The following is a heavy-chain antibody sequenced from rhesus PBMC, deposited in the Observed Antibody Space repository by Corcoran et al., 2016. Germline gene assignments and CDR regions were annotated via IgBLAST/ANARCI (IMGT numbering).Heavy chain of an antibody. CDR2: IYGSSTST. CDR3: ATLYSSWSGFDY. D-gene: IGHD6-13*01. V-gene: IGHV4S10*01. CDR1: GGSISDSYR. Sequence: QVQLQESGPGVVKPSETLSLTCAVSGGSISDSYRWSWIRQPPGKGLEWIGYIYGSSTSTNYNPSLKSRVTISKDTSKNQFSLKLSSVTAADTAVYYCATLYSSWSGFDYWGQGVLVTVS. J-gene: IGHJ4*01.